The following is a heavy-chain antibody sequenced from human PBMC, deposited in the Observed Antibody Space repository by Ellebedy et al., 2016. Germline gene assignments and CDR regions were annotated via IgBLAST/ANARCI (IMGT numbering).Heavy chain of an antibody. Sequence: ASVKVSCKASGYTFTGYYIHWVRRAPGQGLEWIGWINPNSGGTKYAQKFQGWVTMTRDTSITTAYMEVSGLKSDDTAVYYCARVAYAPSYGYWFDPWGQGTLVTVSS. CDR1: GYTFTGYY. CDR3: ARVAYAPSYGYWFDP. D-gene: IGHD2-8*01. CDR2: INPNSGGT. J-gene: IGHJ5*02. V-gene: IGHV1-2*04.